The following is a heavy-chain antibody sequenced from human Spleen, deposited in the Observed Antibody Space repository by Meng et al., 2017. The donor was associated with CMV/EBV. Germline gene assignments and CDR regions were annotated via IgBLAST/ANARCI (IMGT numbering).Heavy chain of an antibody. CDR1: GGSISSSSHY. CDR3: VRGGGYYDF. J-gene: IGHJ4*02. D-gene: IGHD2/OR15-2a*01. V-gene: IGHV4-61*05. Sequence: GSLRLSCTVSGGSISSSSHYWGWVRQPPGKGLEWIAYIYYSGSNNYNPSLKSRVTISGDTSKNQFSLKLTSVTDADTAVYYCVRGGGYYDFWGQGTLVTV. CDR2: IYYSGSN.